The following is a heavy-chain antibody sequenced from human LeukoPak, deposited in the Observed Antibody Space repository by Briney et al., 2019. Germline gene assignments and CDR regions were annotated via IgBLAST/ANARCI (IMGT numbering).Heavy chain of an antibody. V-gene: IGHV3-23*01. D-gene: IGHD3-3*01. Sequence: GGSLRLSCAVSGSTLNMYVMNWVRQAPGKGLEWVSSISAGGDTDYADSVKGRFTISRDSSKKTLYLQMNNLRAEDTAVYYCAXXXLEWSLYYFDYWGQGVLVTVSS. J-gene: IGHJ4*02. CDR1: GSTLNMYV. CDR3: AXXXLEWSLYYFDY. CDR2: ISAGGDT.